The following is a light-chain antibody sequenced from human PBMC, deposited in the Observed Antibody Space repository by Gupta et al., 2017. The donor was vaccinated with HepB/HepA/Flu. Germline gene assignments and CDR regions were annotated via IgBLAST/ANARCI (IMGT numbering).Light chain of an antibody. Sequence: QPALPQPASVSGSPGQSLTISCTGTSSDVGGYNYVSWYQQHPGKAPKLMIYDVSNRPSGVSNRFSGSKSGNTASLTISGLQAEDEADYYCSSYTSSSFVVFGGGTKLTVL. V-gene: IGLV2-14*01. CDR1: SSDVGGYNY. CDR2: DVS. CDR3: SSYTSSSFVV. J-gene: IGLJ2*01.